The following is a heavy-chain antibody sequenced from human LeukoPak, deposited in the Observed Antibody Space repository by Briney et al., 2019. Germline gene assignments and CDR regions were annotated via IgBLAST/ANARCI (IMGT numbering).Heavy chain of an antibody. J-gene: IGHJ4*02. CDR2: IYPGDSDT. D-gene: IGHD2-2*03. V-gene: IGHV5-51*01. CDR1: GYSFSSDW. Sequence: GESLKISCKASGYSFSSDWIGWVRQMPGKGLEWTGIIYPGDSDTRYSPSFQGQVTISADKSITTAYLQWSSLKASDTAIYYCARSLDTAVVPAAFEYWGQGTLVAVSS. CDR3: ARSLDTAVVPAAFEY.